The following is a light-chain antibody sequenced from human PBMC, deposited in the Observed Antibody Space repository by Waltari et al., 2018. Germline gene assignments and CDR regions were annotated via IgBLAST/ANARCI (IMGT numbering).Light chain of an antibody. V-gene: IGLV1-44*01. J-gene: IGLJ1*01. CDR2: SSN. CDR3: AAWDDSLNGRV. Sequence: QSVLTQPPSASGTPGQRVTISCSGSSSNIGSNAVNWFQQRPGTAPKLLICSSNQRPSGVPDRFSGSKSGTSASLAISGLQSEDEADYYCAAWDDSLNGRVFGTGTKVTVL. CDR1: SSNIGSNA.